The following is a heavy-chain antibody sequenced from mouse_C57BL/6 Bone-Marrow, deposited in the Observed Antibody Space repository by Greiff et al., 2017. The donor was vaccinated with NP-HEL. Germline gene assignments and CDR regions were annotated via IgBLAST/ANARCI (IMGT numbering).Heavy chain of an antibody. Sequence: EVKLVESGGGLVQPGGSLSLSCAASGFTFTDYYMSWVRQPPGKALEWLGFIRNKANGYTTEYSASVKGRFTISRDNSQSILYLQMNALRAEDSATYYCARSIYYDYADDPFYAMDYWGPGTSVTVSS. CDR2: IRNKANGYTT. CDR1: GFTFTDYY. V-gene: IGHV7-3*01. J-gene: IGHJ4*01. D-gene: IGHD2-4*01. CDR3: ARSIYYDYADDPFYAMDY.